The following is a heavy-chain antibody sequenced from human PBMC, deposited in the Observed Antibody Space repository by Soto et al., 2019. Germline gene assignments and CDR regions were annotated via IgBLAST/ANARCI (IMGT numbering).Heavy chain of an antibody. CDR2: INHSGST. Sequence: QVQLQQWGAGLLKPSETLSLTGAVYGGSFSGYYWSCIRQPQGKGLEWTGEINHSGSTNYNPSLKRRVTASVDASKGRFSLKRSSVAAAHTAVCYCARRRGRDPLRWWVDRWFDPWGQGNLGPVPS. J-gene: IGHJ5*02. D-gene: IGHD2-21*01. CDR1: GGSFSGYY. V-gene: IGHV4-34*01. CDR3: ARRRGRDPLRWWVDRWFDP.